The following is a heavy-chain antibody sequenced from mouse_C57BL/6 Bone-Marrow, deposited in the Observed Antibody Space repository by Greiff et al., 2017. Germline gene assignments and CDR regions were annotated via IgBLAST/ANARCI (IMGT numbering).Heavy chain of an antibody. CDR3: SYYVSNYGYWYFDF. J-gene: IGHJ1*03. CDR2: ISRGSSTI. D-gene: IGHD1-1*01. V-gene: IGHV5-17*01. CDR1: GFTFSDYG. Sequence: EVQLVESGGGLVKPGGSLKLSCAASGFTFSDYGMHWVRQAPEKGLEWVAYISRGSSTIYYADTVKGRFTISRDNAKNTLFLQMTRLRSEDTAMYYCSYYVSNYGYWYFDFWGTGTTVTVSS.